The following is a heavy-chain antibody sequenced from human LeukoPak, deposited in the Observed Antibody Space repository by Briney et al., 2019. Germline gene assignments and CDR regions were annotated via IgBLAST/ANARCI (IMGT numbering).Heavy chain of an antibody. CDR3: ASDSSGYYYGSRRFDP. Sequence: SETLSLTCSVSGGSISSSSHYWGWIRQPPGKGLEWIGSIYYSGDTYYNPSLKSRVTISVDTSKNQFSLKLSSVTAADTAVYYCASDSSGYYYGSRRFDPWGQGTLVTVSS. CDR2: IYYSGDT. CDR1: GGSISSSSHY. D-gene: IGHD3-22*01. J-gene: IGHJ5*02. V-gene: IGHV4-39*01.